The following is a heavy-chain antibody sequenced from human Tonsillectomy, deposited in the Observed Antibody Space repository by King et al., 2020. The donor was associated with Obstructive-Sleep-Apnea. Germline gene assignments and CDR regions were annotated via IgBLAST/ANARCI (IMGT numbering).Heavy chain of an antibody. V-gene: IGHV1-8*01. CDR1: GYTFINYD. Sequence: QLVQSGAEVKKPGASVKVSCKASGYTFINYDINWVRQATGQGLEWMGWMNPKSANTGSAQKFQGRVTMTRNTSISTAYMELSSLRSDDTAVYYCARAPPGANWTTTNWYFDLWGRGTLVTVSS. CDR3: ARAPPGANWTTTNWYFDL. J-gene: IGHJ2*01. CDR2: MNPKSANT. D-gene: IGHD1-20*01.